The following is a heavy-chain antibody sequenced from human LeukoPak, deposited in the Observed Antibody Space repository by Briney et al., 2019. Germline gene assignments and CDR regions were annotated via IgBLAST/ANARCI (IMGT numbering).Heavy chain of an antibody. J-gene: IGHJ6*03. CDR1: GFTFSSYA. D-gene: IGHD2-2*01. CDR3: ARGGKIVVVPAAIPWDYYYYMDV. CDR2: ISYDGSNK. Sequence: GRSLRLSCAASGFTFSSYAMHWVRQAPGKGLEWVAVISYDGSNKYYADSVKGRFTISRDNSKNTLYLQMNSLRAEDTAVYYCARGGKIVVVPAAIPWDYYYYMDVWGKGTTVTVSS. V-gene: IGHV3-30-3*01.